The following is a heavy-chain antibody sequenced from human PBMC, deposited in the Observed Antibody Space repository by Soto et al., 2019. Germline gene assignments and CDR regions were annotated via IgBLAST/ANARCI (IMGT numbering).Heavy chain of an antibody. V-gene: IGHV4-31*03. CDR1: GGSISSGGYY. Sequence: QVQLQESGPGLVKPSQTLSLTCTVSGGSISSGGYYWSWIRQHPGKGLEWIGYIYYSGSTYYNPSLYSRVTISVDTSKNQVSLKLSAVTAADTAVYYCARGGRRSPGMDVWGQGTTVTVSS. J-gene: IGHJ6*02. CDR3: ARGGRRSPGMDV. CDR2: IYYSGST.